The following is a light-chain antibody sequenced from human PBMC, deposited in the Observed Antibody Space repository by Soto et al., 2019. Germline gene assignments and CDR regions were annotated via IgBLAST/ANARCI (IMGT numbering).Light chain of an antibody. CDR1: QSVSRNY. V-gene: IGKV3-20*01. CDR2: TAS. Sequence: IVLTQSPGTLSLSPWEGATLSCRASQSVSRNYLAWYQQKPGQAPRLLIYTASRRATGIPDRFCGSGSGTDFTLTISRLEPEDSAVYYCQQYSRAPITFGQGTRLEIK. J-gene: IGKJ5*01. CDR3: QQYSRAPIT.